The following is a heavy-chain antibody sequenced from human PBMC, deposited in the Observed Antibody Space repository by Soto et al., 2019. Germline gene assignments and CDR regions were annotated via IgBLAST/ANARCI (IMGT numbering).Heavy chain of an antibody. CDR2: IKSYTNGGTT. J-gene: IGHJ4*02. Sequence: GGSLRLSCAASGVTFSNAWMSWVRQAPGKGLEWVGRIKSYTNGGTTDYAAPVKGRFAISRDDSKNTLYLQMNSLKTEDAGVYYCTTDDPINKYWGQGTLVTVSS. CDR1: GVTFSNAW. CDR3: TTDDPINKY. V-gene: IGHV3-15*01.